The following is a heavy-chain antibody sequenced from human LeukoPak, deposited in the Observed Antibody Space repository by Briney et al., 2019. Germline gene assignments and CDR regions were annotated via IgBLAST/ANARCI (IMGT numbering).Heavy chain of an antibody. CDR1: GFTFSSHG. CDR3: AKDTQYYDFWSGYYEPKYYFDY. Sequence: GGSLRLSCAASGFTFSSHGMHWVRQAPGKGLEWVAVISYDGSNKYYADSVKGRFTISRDNSKNTLYLQMNSLRAEDTAVYYCAKDTQYYDFWSGYYEPKYYFDYWGQGTLVTVSS. V-gene: IGHV3-30*18. D-gene: IGHD3-3*01. CDR2: ISYDGSNK. J-gene: IGHJ4*02.